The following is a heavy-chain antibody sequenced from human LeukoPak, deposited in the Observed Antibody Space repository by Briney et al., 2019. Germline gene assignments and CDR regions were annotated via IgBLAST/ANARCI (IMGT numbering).Heavy chain of an antibody. D-gene: IGHD6-13*01. CDR1: GFTFTSYA. CDR2: ISGSGGST. CDR3: AKPRPSYSSSWYDH. J-gene: IGHJ5*02. Sequence: GGSLRLSCAASGFTFTSYAMSWVRQAPGKGLEWMSAISGSGGSTYYADSVKGRFTISRDNSKNTLYLQMNSLRAEDTAVYYCAKPRPSYSSSWYDHWGQGTLVTVSS. V-gene: IGHV3-23*01.